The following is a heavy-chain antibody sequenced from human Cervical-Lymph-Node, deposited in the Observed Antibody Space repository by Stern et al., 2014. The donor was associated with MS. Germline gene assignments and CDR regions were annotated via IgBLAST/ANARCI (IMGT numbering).Heavy chain of an antibody. CDR3: ARHPVGAQDGMDV. CDR1: AASITGHY. Sequence: VQLEESGPGLVRPSETLSLSCTVSAASITGHYWSWIPQPPGRGLDGSGYIYYRAPPTYTPSRESRVTLSLATPAKQLSLRLSSVTAADTAVYYCARHPVGAQDGMDVWGQGTTVSVSS. J-gene: IGHJ6*02. CDR2: IYYRAPP. D-gene: IGHD1-26*01. V-gene: IGHV4-59*08.